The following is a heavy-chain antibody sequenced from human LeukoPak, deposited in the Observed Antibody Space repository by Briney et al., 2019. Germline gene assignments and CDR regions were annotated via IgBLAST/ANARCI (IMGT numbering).Heavy chain of an antibody. Sequence: SETLSLTCTVSGGSVSSYYGSWLRQPPGRGLEWVGYIYCTGRGNNSTSLKSRVTMSADTSKNQCSLRLNSVTAADTAADYCARARDVSALYAFDIWGQETMVTVPS. CDR1: GGSVSSYY. CDR3: ARARDVSALYAFDI. J-gene: IGHJ3*02. V-gene: IGHV4-59*02. D-gene: IGHD5-24*01. CDR2: IYCTGRG.